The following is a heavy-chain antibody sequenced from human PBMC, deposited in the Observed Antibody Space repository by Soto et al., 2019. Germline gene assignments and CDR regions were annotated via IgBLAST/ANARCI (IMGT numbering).Heavy chain of an antibody. CDR3: VRAPREDTGYEYYFDY. D-gene: IGHD5-12*01. Sequence: SQTLSLTCDISGDSVSSNSAAWNWIRQTPSRGLEWLGRTYYRSKWYINYAVSVKSRITVNPDTSKNQFSLQLNSVTPEDTAVYYCVRAPREDTGYEYYFDYWGQGTLVTVSS. J-gene: IGHJ4*02. CDR2: TYYRSKWYI. V-gene: IGHV6-1*01. CDR1: GDSVSSNSAA.